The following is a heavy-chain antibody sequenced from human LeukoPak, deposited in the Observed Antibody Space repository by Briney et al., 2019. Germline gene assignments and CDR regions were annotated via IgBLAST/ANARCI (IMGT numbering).Heavy chain of an antibody. CDR1: GYRFTSYC. V-gene: IGHV5-51*01. J-gene: IGHJ3*01. Sequence: RESLKISCKVSGYRFTSYCIGWVRQMPGKGLEWMGIIYPGESGPTYSPSFQGQVTISVDKSINTAYLQWSSLQASDTAMYYCGMSGDRVPLQDDVFDVWGQGTVVTVST. CDR3: GMSGDRVPLQDDVFDV. CDR2: IYPGESGP. D-gene: IGHD1-26*01.